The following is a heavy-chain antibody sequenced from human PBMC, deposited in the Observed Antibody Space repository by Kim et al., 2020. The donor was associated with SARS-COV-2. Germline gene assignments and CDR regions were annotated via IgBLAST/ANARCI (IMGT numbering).Heavy chain of an antibody. CDR1: GGSFSGYY. J-gene: IGHJ3*02. D-gene: IGHD3-16*02. CDR3: ARRPIYDYIWGSYRYRGCCALDI. CDR2: INHSGRT. V-gene: IGHV4-34*01. Sequence: SETLSLTCAVYGGSFSGYYWSWIRQPPGKGLEWIGEINHSGRTNYNPSLKSRVTISVDTSKNQFSLKLSSVTAADTAVYYCARRPIYDYIWGSYRYRGCCALDIWGQGTMVTVSS.